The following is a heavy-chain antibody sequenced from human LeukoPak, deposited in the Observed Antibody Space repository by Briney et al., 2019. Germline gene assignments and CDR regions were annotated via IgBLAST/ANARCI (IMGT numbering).Heavy chain of an antibody. CDR1: GFTFSGYA. Sequence: GGSLRLSCAASGFTFSGYAMSWVRQAPGKGLEWVSSVSDSGSNTYYAASVKGRFTISRDNSNNTLYLQMNSLKAEDTAVYYCAKNPDYDVLTGTSFDCWGQGALATVSS. CDR3: AKNPDYDVLTGTSFDC. V-gene: IGHV3-23*01. D-gene: IGHD3-9*01. CDR2: VSDSGSNT. J-gene: IGHJ4*02.